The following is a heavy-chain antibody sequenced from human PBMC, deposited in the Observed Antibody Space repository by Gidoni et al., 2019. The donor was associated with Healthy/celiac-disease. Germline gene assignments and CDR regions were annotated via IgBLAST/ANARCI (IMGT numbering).Heavy chain of an antibody. V-gene: IGHV1-46*01. J-gene: IGHJ6*02. D-gene: IGHD1-26*01. CDR3: ARLTLGAHYYYYGMDV. CDR1: GYTFTSYY. CDR2: INPSGGST. Sequence: QVQLVQSGAEVKKPGASVKVSCKASGYTFTSYYMHWGRQAPGQGLEWMGIINPSGGSTSYAQKFQGRVTMTRDTSTSTVYMELSSLRSEDTAVYYCARLTLGAHYYYYGMDVWGQGTTVTVSS.